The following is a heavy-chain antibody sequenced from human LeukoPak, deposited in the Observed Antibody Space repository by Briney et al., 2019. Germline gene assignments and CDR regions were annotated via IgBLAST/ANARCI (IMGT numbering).Heavy chain of an antibody. D-gene: IGHD2-21*01. J-gene: IGHJ5*02. Sequence: ASVKVACKTSGYTFTDYYMHWVRQAPGQGLEWMGWINPNSGGTSSAQKFQGRVTMTRDTSITTVYMEVSWLTSDDTAIYYCARADRLHGGPYLIGPWGQGTLVTVSS. CDR1: GYTFTDYY. V-gene: IGHV1-2*02. CDR2: INPNSGGT. CDR3: ARADRLHGGPYLIGP.